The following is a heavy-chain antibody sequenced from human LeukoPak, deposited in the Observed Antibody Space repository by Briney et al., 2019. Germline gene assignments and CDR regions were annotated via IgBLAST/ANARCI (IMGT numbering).Heavy chain of an antibody. Sequence: GGSLRLSCAASGFTFSSYAMSWVRQAPGKGLEWVSAISGSGGSTYYADSVKGRFTISRDNSKNTLYLQMNSLRAEDTAVYYCARTYSGYSYGMYWYFDLWGRGTLVTVSS. J-gene: IGHJ2*01. CDR1: GFTFSSYA. V-gene: IGHV3-23*01. CDR3: ARTYSGYSYGMYWYFDL. D-gene: IGHD5-18*01. CDR2: ISGSGGST.